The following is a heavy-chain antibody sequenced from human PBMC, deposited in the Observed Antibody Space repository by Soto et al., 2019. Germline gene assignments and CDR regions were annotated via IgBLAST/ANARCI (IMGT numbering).Heavy chain of an antibody. CDR2: IYYSGST. Sequence: QVQLQESGPGLVKPSETLSLTCTVSGGSISSYYWSWIRQPPGKGLEWIGYIYYSGSTNYNPSLXMXVXIXXDTSKNQFSLKLSAVTAADTAVYYCARVWGYAFDYWGQGTLVTVSS. D-gene: IGHD3-16*01. CDR1: GGSISSYY. CDR3: ARVWGYAFDY. V-gene: IGHV4-59*01. J-gene: IGHJ4*02.